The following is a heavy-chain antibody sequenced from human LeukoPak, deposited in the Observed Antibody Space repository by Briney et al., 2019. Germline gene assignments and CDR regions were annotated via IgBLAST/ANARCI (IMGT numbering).Heavy chain of an antibody. D-gene: IGHD6-19*01. CDR1: GYTFTTYD. J-gene: IGHJ4*02. V-gene: IGHV1-8*03. CDR2: MNPNSGYT. CDR3: ARVAGSIDY. Sequence: ASVKVSCKASGYTFTTYDINWVRQATGQGLEWMGWMNPNSGYTGYAQKFQGRVTITRDTTISTAYMELSSLRSEDTAVYYCARVAGSIDYWGQGTLVTVSS.